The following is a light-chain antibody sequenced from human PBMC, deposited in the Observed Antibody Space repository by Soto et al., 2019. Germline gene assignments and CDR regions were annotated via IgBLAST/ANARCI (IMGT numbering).Light chain of an antibody. CDR1: QGISNY. CDR2: AAS. V-gene: IGKV1-27*01. CDR3: QKYTNVPA. J-gene: IGKJ4*01. Sequence: DIQMTQSPSSLSASVGDRVTTTCRASQGISNYLAWYQQIPGKVPKLLISAASTLQSGVPSRFSGSGSGTDFTLTISSLQPEDVATYYCQKYTNVPAFGGGTKVEIK.